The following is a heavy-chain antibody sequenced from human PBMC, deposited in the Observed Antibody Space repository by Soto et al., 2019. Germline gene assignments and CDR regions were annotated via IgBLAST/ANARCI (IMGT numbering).Heavy chain of an antibody. CDR3: ARGEQWLVRWVY. V-gene: IGHV3-7*04. J-gene: IGHJ4*02. Sequence: EVHLVESGGGLVQPGGSLRLSCAASGFTFSSYWMSWVRQAPGKGLEWVANIKYDGSEKYYVDSVKGRFTISRDNAKNSVYLQMTGLRDEETAVYYCARGEQWLVRWVYWSQGTLVAVSS. CDR2: IKYDGSEK. CDR1: GFTFSSYW. D-gene: IGHD6-19*01.